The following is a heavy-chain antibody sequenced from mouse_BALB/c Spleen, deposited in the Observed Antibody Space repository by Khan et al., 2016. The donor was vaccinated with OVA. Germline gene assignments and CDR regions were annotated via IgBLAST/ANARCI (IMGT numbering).Heavy chain of an antibody. D-gene: IGHD2-4*01. CDR3: ARNYDYDEGLTY. V-gene: IGHV2-2*02. Sequence: VELVESGPGLVQPSQSLSITCTVSGFSLSTYGVHWVRQSPGKGLEWLGVIWSGGGTDYSAAFISRLSISKDNSTSQVFFKLTSLLANDTAIYYCARNYDYDEGLTYWGQGTLVTVSA. CDR2: IWSGGGT. CDR1: GFSLSTYG. J-gene: IGHJ3*01.